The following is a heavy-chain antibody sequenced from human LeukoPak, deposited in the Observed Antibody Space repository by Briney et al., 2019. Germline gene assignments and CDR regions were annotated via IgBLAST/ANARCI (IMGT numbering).Heavy chain of an antibody. CDR1: GFTFCSYG. CDR2: ISYDGSNK. D-gene: IGHD4-17*01. CDR3: TRDSDDYGDSDEFDVFDI. J-gene: IGHJ3*02. V-gene: IGHV3-30*03. Sequence: GGSLRLSCAASGFTFCSYGMHWVRQAPGKGLEWVAVISYDGSNKYYADSVKGRFTISRDNSKNTLYLQMNSLKTEDTAVYYCTRDSDDYGDSDEFDVFDIWGQGTMVTVSS.